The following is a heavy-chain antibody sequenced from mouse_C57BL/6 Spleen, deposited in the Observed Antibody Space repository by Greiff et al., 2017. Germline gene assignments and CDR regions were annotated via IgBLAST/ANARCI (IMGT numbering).Heavy chain of an antibody. Sequence: QVQLKQPGAELVMPGASVKLSCKASGYTFTSYWMHWVKQRPGQGLEWIGEIDPSDSYTNYNQKFKGKSTLTVDKSSSTAYMQLSSLTSEDSAVYYCARGIPLWAMDYWGQGTSVTVSS. CDR2: IDPSDSYT. CDR3: ARGIPLWAMDY. CDR1: GYTFTSYW. J-gene: IGHJ4*01. D-gene: IGHD1-1*02. V-gene: IGHV1-69*01.